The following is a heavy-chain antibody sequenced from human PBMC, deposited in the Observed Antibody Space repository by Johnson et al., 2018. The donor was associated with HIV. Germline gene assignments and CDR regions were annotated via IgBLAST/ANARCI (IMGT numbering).Heavy chain of an antibody. D-gene: IGHD6-13*01. V-gene: IGHV3-23*04. CDR1: GFTFSSYA. J-gene: IGHJ3*02. Sequence: VQLVESGGGLVQPGGSLRLSCAASGFTFSSYAMSWVRQAPGKGLEWVSAISGSGGSTYYADSVKGRFTISRDNSKNMLYLQMNSLRAEDTAVYYCAKEEGLAAAGTGEAFDIWGQGTMVTVSS. CDR2: ISGSGGST. CDR3: AKEEGLAAAGTGEAFDI.